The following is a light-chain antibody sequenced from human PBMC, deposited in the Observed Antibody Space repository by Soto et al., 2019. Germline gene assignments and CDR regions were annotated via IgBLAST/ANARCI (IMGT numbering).Light chain of an antibody. Sequence: QSALTQPASVSGSPGQSITISCTGTSSDVGANIFVSWYQQHPGKVPKLMIYTVSSRPSGVSQRFSGSKSGNTASLTISGLQAEDEADYYCSSSTTDSTYVCGTGTQLTVL. CDR1: SSDVGANIF. CDR3: SSSTTDSTYV. CDR2: TVS. V-gene: IGLV2-14*01. J-gene: IGLJ1*01.